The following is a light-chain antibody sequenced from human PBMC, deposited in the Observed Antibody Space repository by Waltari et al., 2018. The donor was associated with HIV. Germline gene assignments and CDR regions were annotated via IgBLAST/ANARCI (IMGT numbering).Light chain of an antibody. J-gene: IGLJ2*01. CDR1: SSDVGGYNY. CDR3: SSYTSSNTVV. Sequence: QSALTQPASVSGSPGQSITIPCTGTSSDVGGYNYVSWYQQHPGKAPKVMIYEVTNRPSGVSNRFSGSKSGNTASLTISGLQAEDEADYYCSSYTSSNTVVFGGGTKLTVL. V-gene: IGLV2-14*01. CDR2: EVT.